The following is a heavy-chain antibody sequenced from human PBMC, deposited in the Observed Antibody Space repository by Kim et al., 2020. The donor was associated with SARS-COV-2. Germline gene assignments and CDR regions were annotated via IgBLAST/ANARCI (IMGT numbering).Heavy chain of an antibody. CDR3: AKDHESSGWPTFDY. Sequence: GESLRLSCEGSGFTFSRYAISWVRQAPGRGPEWVASVNNGGNPYYADSVKGRFTVSRDNARNTLYLQMDRLRAEDTALYYCAKDHESSGWPTFDYWGQGTQVTVSS. V-gene: IGHV3-23*01. D-gene: IGHD3-22*01. J-gene: IGHJ4*02. CDR1: GFTFSRYA. CDR2: VNNGGNP.